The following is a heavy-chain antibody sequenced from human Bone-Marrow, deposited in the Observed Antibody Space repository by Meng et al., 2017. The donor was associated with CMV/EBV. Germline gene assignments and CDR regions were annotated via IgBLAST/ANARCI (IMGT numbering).Heavy chain of an antibody. J-gene: IGHJ4*02. CDR1: GFTFDDYG. V-gene: IGHV3-20*04. CDR3: ARVGEYQLLYSIDY. CDR2: INWNGGST. Sequence: GGSLRLSCAASGFTFDDYGMSWVRQAPGKGLEWVPGINWNGGSTGYADSVKGRFTISRDNAKNSLYLQMNSLRAEDTALYYCARVGEYQLLYSIDYWGQGTLVTVFS. D-gene: IGHD2-2*02.